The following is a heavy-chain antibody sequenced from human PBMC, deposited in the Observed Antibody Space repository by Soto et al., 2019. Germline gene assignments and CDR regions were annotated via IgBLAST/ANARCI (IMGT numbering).Heavy chain of an antibody. J-gene: IGHJ5*02. CDR3: AKEAPGYYDFWSGYYAGFDP. V-gene: IGHV3-23*01. Sequence: GGSLRLSCAASGFTFSSYAMSWVRQAPGKGLEWVSAISGSGGSTYYADSVKGRFTISRDNSKNTLYLQMNSLRAEDTAVYYCAKEAPGYYDFWSGYYAGFDPWGQGTLVTVSS. CDR1: GFTFSSYA. D-gene: IGHD3-3*01. CDR2: ISGSGGST.